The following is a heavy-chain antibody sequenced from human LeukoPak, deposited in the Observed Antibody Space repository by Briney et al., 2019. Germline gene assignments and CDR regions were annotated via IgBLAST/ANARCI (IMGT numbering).Heavy chain of an antibody. CDR1: GFTVSSNY. Sequence: GGSLRLSCAASGFTVSSNYMSWVRQAPGKGLEWVSVIYSGGSTYYADSVKGRFTISRDNSKNTLYLQMSSLRAEDTAVYYCARDSSGLYYFDYWGQGTLVTVSS. J-gene: IGHJ4*02. CDR3: ARDSSGLYYFDY. CDR2: IYSGGST. V-gene: IGHV3-66*01. D-gene: IGHD6-19*01.